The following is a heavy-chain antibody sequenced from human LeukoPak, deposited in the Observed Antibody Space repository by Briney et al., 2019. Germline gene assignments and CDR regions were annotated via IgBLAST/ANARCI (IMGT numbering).Heavy chain of an antibody. CDR2: IIPIFGIA. CDR1: GGTFSSYA. CDR3: ARDQYYYDSSGYIT. Sequence: RASVKVSCKASGGTFSSYAISWVRQAPEQGLEWMGRIIPIFGIANYAQKFQGRVTITADKSTSTAYMELSSLRSEDTAVYYCARDQYYYDSSGYITWGQGTLVTVSS. D-gene: IGHD3-22*01. J-gene: IGHJ4*02. V-gene: IGHV1-69*04.